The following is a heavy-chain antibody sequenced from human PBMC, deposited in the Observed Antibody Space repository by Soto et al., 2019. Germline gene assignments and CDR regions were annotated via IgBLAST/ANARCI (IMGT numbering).Heavy chain of an antibody. V-gene: IGHV1-18*04. CDR3: ARDPGLGYYYDSSVDY. D-gene: IGHD3-22*01. J-gene: IGHJ4*02. Sequence: ASVKVSCKASGYTFTSYGISWVRQAPGQGLEWMGWISAYNGNTNYAQKLQGRVTMTTDTSTSTAYMELRSLRSDDTAVYYCARDPGLGYYYDSSVDYWGQGTLVTVSS. CDR2: ISAYNGNT. CDR1: GYTFTSYG.